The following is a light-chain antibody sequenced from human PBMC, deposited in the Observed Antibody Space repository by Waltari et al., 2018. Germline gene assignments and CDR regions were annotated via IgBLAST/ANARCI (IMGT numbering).Light chain of an antibody. V-gene: IGKV4-1*01. J-gene: IGKJ1*01. CDR1: PSVLYSSNNKNY. Sequence: DIVMTQSPDSLAVSLGEGATLHCKSTPSVLYSSNNKNYLAWYQQNPGQPPKLLIYWASTRESGVPDRFSGSGSGTDFTLTISSLQAEDVAVYYCQQYYSTPWTFGQGTKVEIK. CDR2: WAS. CDR3: QQYYSTPWT.